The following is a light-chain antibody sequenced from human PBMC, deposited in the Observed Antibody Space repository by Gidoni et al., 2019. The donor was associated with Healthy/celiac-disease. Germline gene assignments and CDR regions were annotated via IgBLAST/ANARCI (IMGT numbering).Light chain of an antibody. CDR2: AAS. J-gene: IGKJ3*01. Sequence: QMTQSPSSLSASVGDRVTITCRASQSISSYLNWYQQKPGKAPKLLIYAASSLQSGVPSRFSGSGSGTDFTLTISSLQPEDFATYYCQQRFTFGPGTKVDIK. V-gene: IGKV1-39*01. CDR1: QSISSY. CDR3: QQRFT.